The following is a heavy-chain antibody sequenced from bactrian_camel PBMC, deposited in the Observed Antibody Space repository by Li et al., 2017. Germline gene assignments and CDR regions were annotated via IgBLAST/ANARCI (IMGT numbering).Heavy chain of an antibody. Sequence: VQLVESGGGLVQPGGSLRLSCVASGFTFSDAYMSWVRQAPGKGLEWVSTIRSGGGTTVYADSVKGRFTISRDNAKNTVSLQMSSLEPEDTAVYYCVRDPYIEGAYWGQGTQVTVS. CDR3: VRDPYIEGAY. D-gene: IGHD1*01. CDR1: GFTFSDAY. J-gene: IGHJ4*01. V-gene: IGHV3S40*01. CDR2: IRSGGGTT.